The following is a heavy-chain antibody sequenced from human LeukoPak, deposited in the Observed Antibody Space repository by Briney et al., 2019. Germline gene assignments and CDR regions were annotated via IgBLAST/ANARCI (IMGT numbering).Heavy chain of an antibody. J-gene: IGHJ4*02. CDR1: GYTFTSYG. CDR2: ISAYNGNT. D-gene: IGHD6-13*01. V-gene: IGHV1-18*04. CDR3: ARGPSSWPPYYFDY. Sequence: ASVKVSCKASGYTFTSYGISWVRQAPGQGLEWMGWISAYNGNTNYAQKLQGRVTMTTDTTTSTAYMELRSLRSDDTAVYYCARGPSSWPPYYFDYWGQGTLVTVSS.